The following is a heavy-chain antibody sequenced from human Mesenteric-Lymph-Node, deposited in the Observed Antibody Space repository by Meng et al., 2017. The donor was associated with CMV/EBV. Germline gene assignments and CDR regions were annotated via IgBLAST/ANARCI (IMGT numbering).Heavy chain of an antibody. J-gene: IGHJ4*02. D-gene: IGHD1-1*01. CDR1: GFPLSTSGGA. V-gene: IGHV2-5*01. Sequence: SGPTLAKPTQTLTLTCTFSGFPLSTSGGAVGWIRQPPGNALEWLALIYWNDDKRYSPSLKSRLTITKDTSKNQVVLTMANMDPVDTATYFCAHTSAWNEFFDYWGQGTLVTVSS. CDR2: IYWNDDK. CDR3: AHTSAWNEFFDY.